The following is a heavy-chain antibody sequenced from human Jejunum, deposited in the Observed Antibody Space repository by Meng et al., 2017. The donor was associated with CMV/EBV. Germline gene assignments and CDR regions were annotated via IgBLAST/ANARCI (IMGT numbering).Heavy chain of an antibody. Sequence: FRSYEMHWIRQAPGKGLEWVAYISGGGSTIDYADSVKGRFTVSRDNAKNSLYLQMNSLTTEDTAVYFCATEGCGSDCRSYYYFDHWGRGTLVTVSS. D-gene: IGHD2-21*02. CDR1: FRSYE. CDR3: ATEGCGSDCRSYYYFDH. J-gene: IGHJ4*02. V-gene: IGHV3-48*03. CDR2: ISGGGSTI.